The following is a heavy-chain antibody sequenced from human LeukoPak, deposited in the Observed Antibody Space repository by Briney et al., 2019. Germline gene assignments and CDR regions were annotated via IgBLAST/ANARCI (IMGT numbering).Heavy chain of an antibody. Sequence: GGSLRLSCAASGFTFSSYSMNWVRQAPGRGLEWVSPISSSSSYIYYADSAKGRFTISRDNAKNSLYLQMNSLRAEDTAVYYCARRGIAAASHAGPDAFDIWGQGTMVTVSS. D-gene: IGHD6-13*01. CDR1: GFTFSSYS. V-gene: IGHV3-21*01. CDR2: ISSSSSYI. CDR3: ARRGIAAASHAGPDAFDI. J-gene: IGHJ3*02.